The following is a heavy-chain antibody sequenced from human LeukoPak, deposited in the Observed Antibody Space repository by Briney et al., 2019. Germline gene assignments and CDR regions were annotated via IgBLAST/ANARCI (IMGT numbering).Heavy chain of an antibody. Sequence: ASVKVSFKGSGYSFTVYYMHWVRQAPGQGLEGMGWINPNSGGTNYAQKFQGRVTMTRDTSISTAYMELSRLRSDDTAAYYCARAGMATIDFDYWGQGTLVTVSS. D-gene: IGHD5-24*01. V-gene: IGHV1-2*02. J-gene: IGHJ4*02. CDR2: INPNSGGT. CDR1: GYSFTVYY. CDR3: ARAGMATIDFDY.